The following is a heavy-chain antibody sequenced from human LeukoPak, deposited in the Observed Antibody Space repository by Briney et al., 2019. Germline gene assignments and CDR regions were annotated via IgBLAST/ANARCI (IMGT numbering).Heavy chain of an antibody. V-gene: IGHV4-34*01. CDR1: GGSFSGYY. CDR2: INHSGST. D-gene: IGHD2-2*01. J-gene: IGHJ5*02. CDR3: ARGLSIVVVPAANKPWFDP. Sequence: SETLSLTCAVYGGSFSGYYWSWIRQPPGKGLERIGEINHSGSTNYNPSLKSRVTISVDTSKNQFSLKLSSVTAADTAVYYCARGLSIVVVPAANKPWFDPWGQGTLVTVSS.